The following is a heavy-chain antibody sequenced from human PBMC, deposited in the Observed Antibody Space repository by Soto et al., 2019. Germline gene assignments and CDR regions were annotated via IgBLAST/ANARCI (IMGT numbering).Heavy chain of an antibody. Sequence: QVQLQESGPGLVKPSGTLSLTCAVSGGSISSSNWWSWVRQPPGKGLEWIEEIYHSGSTNYNPSLKSRVTISADKTKNQLSLKLSAVYAADTAVYYCARSAGGDDAFDIWGQGTMVTVSS. CDR3: ARSAGGDDAFDI. CDR2: IYHSGST. J-gene: IGHJ3*02. CDR1: GGSISSSNW. V-gene: IGHV4-4*02.